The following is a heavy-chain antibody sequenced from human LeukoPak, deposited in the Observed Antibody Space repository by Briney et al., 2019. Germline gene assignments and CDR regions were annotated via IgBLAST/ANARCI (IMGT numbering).Heavy chain of an antibody. CDR1: GYTFTTYG. Sequence: GASVKVSCKTSGYTFTTYGLSWVRQAPGQGLEWMAWTSVNNGDTKYGQKFQGRVTVTTDTSTSTVYLELRSLRPDDTAVYYCVRDQYLNVMTGFDEWGQGTLVTVSS. D-gene: IGHD3-9*01. CDR3: VRDQYLNVMTGFDE. CDR2: TSVNNGDT. V-gene: IGHV1-18*01. J-gene: IGHJ4*02.